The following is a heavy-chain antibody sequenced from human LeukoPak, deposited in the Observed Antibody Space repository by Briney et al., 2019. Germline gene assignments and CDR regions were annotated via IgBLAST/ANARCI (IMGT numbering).Heavy chain of an antibody. J-gene: IGHJ5*02. CDR2: ISGSGGST. CDR1: GFTFSSYA. D-gene: IGHD2-2*01. Sequence: AGGSLRLSCAASGFTFSSYAMSWVRQAPGKGLEWVSAISGSGGSTYYADSVKGRFTISRDNSKNTLYLQMNSLRAEDTAVYYCAKFRGQEMVVLPAAIPNWFDPWGQGTLVTVSS. V-gene: IGHV3-23*01. CDR3: AKFRGQEMVVLPAAIPNWFDP.